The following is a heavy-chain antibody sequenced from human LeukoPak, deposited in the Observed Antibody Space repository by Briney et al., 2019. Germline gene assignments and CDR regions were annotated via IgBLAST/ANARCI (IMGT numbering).Heavy chain of an antibody. J-gene: IGHJ4*02. D-gene: IGHD4-17*01. CDR1: GFTFSDYG. Sequence: QPGGSLRLSCAASGFTFSDYGLHWVRQAPGKGLEWVAVIWYDGTRSYYADSVKGRFTISRDSSKNTLYLQMNSLRAEDTAVYYCAKDLLGRYGDYADYWGQGTLVTVSS. V-gene: IGHV3-30*02. CDR2: IWYDGTRS. CDR3: AKDLLGRYGDYADY.